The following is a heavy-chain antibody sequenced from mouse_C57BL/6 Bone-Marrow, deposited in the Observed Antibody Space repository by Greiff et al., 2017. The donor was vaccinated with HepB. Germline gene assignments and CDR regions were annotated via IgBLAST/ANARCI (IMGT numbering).Heavy chain of an antibody. CDR2: ISYDGSN. CDR1: GYSITSGYY. D-gene: IGHD2-4*01. Sequence: EVKLVESGPGLVKPSQSLSLTCSVTGYSITSGYYWNWIRQFPGNKLEWMGYISYDGSNNYNPSLKNRISITRDTSKNQFFLKLNSVTTEDTATYYCARGGYDYDGAWFAYWGQGTLVTVSA. V-gene: IGHV3-6*01. CDR3: ARGGYDYDGAWFAY. J-gene: IGHJ3*01.